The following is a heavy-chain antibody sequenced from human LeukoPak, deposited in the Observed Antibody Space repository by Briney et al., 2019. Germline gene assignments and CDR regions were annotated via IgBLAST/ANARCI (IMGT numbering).Heavy chain of an antibody. D-gene: IGHD1-26*01. CDR1: GGSFSGYY. V-gene: IGHV4-34*01. Sequence: SETLSLTCAVYGGSFSGYYWSWIRQPPGKGLEWIGEINHSGSTNYNPSLKSRVTISVDTSKNQFSLKLSSVTAADTAVYYCARGKSGSYRRTPWFDPWGQGTLVTVSS. CDR3: ARGKSGSYRRTPWFDP. J-gene: IGHJ5*02. CDR2: INHSGST.